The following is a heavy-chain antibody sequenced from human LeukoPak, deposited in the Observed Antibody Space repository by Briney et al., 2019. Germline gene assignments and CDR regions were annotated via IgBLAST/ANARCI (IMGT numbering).Heavy chain of an antibody. CDR1: GFTFSNYW. Sequence: PGGSLRLSCAASGFTFSNYWMHWVRQAPGKGLVWVSRINSDGGSPSYADSVKGRFTISRDNAKNTLYLQMNNLRAEDTAIYYCATDSYVSGSYYRLFYWGQGTLVTVSS. D-gene: IGHD3-10*01. CDR2: INSDGGSP. CDR3: ATDSYVSGSYYRLFY. J-gene: IGHJ4*02. V-gene: IGHV3-74*01.